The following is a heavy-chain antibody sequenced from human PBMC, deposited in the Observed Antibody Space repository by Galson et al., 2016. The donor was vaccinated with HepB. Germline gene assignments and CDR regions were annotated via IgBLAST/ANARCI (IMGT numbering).Heavy chain of an antibody. Sequence: RQPPGKGLEWIGEIHHNGNTNYNPALKSRVIISVDNSKNQFSLRLSSVTAADTAVYYCTRDIVLVPAAMMGEYYYYGLEVWGQGTTVTVSS. D-gene: IGHD2-2*01. V-gene: IGHV4-4*02. CDR2: IHHNGNT. CDR3: TRDIVLVPAAMMGEYYYYGLEV. J-gene: IGHJ6*02.